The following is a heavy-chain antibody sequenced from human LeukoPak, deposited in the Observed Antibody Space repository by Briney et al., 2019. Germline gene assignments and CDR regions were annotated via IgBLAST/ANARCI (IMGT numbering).Heavy chain of an antibody. Sequence: GGSLTLSCAASGFTFSSYSMNWVRQAPGMGLEWVSYICSSSSTIYYADSVKGRFTISRDNAKNSLYLQMNSLRDEDTAVYYCARDPTDYGGNSMGSYWGQGTLVTVSS. D-gene: IGHD4-23*01. J-gene: IGHJ4*02. CDR1: GFTFSSYS. V-gene: IGHV3-48*02. CDR3: ARDPTDYGGNSMGSY. CDR2: ICSSSSTI.